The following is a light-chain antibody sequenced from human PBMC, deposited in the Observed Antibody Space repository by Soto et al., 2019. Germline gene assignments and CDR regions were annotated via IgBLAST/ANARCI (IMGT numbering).Light chain of an antibody. CDR3: QQYNNWPLYS. CDR2: AAS. V-gene: IGKV3-15*01. Sequence: EIGMTQSPGTLSVSPGERATLSCRASQGVGTNLAWYQQRPGQAPRLLIYAASTRATGIPARFSGRGSGTEFTLTISSLQSEDFAIYFCQQYNNWPLYSFGQGTKLEIK. J-gene: IGKJ2*01. CDR1: QGVGTN.